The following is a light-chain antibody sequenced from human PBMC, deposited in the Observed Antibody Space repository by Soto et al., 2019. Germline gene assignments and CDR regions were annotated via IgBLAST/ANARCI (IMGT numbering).Light chain of an antibody. J-gene: IGKJ1*01. CDR2: GAS. V-gene: IGKV3-20*01. CDR3: QQYMSSVT. Sequence: EIVLTQSPGSLSLSPGQRATLSCRASQSVDTTFFAWYQKKPGQAPRLLIYGASKRATGIPDRFSGSGSRTDFTLIISRLEPDDFAVYYCQQYMSSVTFGQGTKVEIK. CDR1: QSVDTTF.